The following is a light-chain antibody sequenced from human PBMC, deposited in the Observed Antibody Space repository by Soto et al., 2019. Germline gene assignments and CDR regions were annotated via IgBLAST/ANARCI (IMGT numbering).Light chain of an antibody. J-gene: IGLJ2*01. CDR1: SSDVGGYNY. CDR2: DVS. V-gene: IGLV2-14*01. Sequence: QSVLTQPASVSGSPGQSITISCTGTSSDVGGYNYVPWYQQHPGKAPKLMIYDVSNRPSGVSNRFSGSKSGNTASLTISGLQAEDEADYYCSSYTSSSTHVVFGGGTKLTVL. CDR3: SSYTSSSTHVV.